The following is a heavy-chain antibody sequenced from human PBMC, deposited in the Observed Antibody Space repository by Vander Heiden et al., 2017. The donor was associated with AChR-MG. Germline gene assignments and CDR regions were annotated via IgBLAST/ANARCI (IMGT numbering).Heavy chain of an antibody. V-gene: IGHV1-2*02. CDR3: ARDLGVATIPHY. J-gene: IGHJ4*02. D-gene: IGHD5-12*01. Sequence: QVQLVQSGAEVKKPGASVKVSCKASGYTLSDFYMHWVRQAPGQGFEWMGWINPNSGETKYAQNFQGRVTMTRDTSINTAYMEVSRLTSDDTAVYYCARDLGVATIPHYWGQGTLVTVSS. CDR2: INPNSGET. CDR1: GYTLSDFY.